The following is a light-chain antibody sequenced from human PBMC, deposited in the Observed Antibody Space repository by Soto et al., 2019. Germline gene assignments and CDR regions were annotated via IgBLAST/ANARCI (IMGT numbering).Light chain of an antibody. CDR2: AAS. CDR3: QQYNNWPLYT. V-gene: IGKV1-5*01. CDR1: QSIGYW. Sequence: DIQMTQSPSRLSASVGDRVTITCRASQSIGYWLAWYQQKPGKAPNLMIYAASTLETGVPSRFSGSGYGTEFTLTIASLQPDDSASYYCQQYNNWPLYTFGQGTKLEIK. J-gene: IGKJ2*01.